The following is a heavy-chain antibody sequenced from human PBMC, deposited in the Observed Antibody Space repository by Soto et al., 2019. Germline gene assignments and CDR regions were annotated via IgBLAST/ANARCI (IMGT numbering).Heavy chain of an antibody. CDR1: GGSISSDDYY. CDR2: IHSSGSI. D-gene: IGHD3-22*01. V-gene: IGHV4-30-4*01. Sequence: LSLPCTVSGGSISSDDYYWSWIRQAPGRGLEWIGYIHSSGSIYYNPSLKSRATMSIDTAGNQFSLKVSSVTVADTAVYYCARVLDGLHDDTSGPFPRPGWGQGALVTVSS. CDR3: ARVLDGLHDDTSGPFPRPG. J-gene: IGHJ1*01.